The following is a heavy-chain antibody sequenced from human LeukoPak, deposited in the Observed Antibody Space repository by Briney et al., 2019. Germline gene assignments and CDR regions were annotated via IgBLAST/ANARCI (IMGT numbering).Heavy chain of an antibody. V-gene: IGHV1-2*02. Sequence: ASVKVSCTASGYTFTGNYMHWVRQAPGQGLEWMGWINPNSGGTSYAQKFHGRVTMTRDTSISTAFMDLSSLRSDDTAVYYCARDRMFLAVAGEGFDPWGQGTLVTVSS. CDR1: GYTFTGNY. CDR3: ARDRMFLAVAGEGFDP. D-gene: IGHD2-15*01. CDR2: INPNSGGT. J-gene: IGHJ5*02.